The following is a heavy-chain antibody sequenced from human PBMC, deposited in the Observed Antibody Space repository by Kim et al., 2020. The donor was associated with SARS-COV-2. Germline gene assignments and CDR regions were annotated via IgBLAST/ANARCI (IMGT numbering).Heavy chain of an antibody. D-gene: IGHD3-9*01. J-gene: IGHJ4*02. V-gene: IGHV3-23*01. CDR3: AKGDEAFDWLSNVDY. Sequence: ASVKGRFTISRDNSKNPLYLQMNSLRAEDTAVYYCAKGDEAFDWLSNVDYWGQGTLVTVSS.